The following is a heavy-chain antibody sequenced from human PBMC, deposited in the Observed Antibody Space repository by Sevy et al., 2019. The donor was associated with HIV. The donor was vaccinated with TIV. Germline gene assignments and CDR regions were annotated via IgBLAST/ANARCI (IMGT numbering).Heavy chain of an antibody. CDR2: IHPTGRDI. J-gene: IGHJ4*02. CDR1: GYVLSYFH. Sequence: ASVKVSCKASGYVLSYFHIHWVRQAPGQGPEWMGIIHPTGRDITYALKFQGRFNMTRDASSNTVYMDLSSLTSEDTAVYYCARGDSGSGRGFDYWGQGTLVTVSS. CDR3: ARGDSGSGRGFDY. V-gene: IGHV1-46*01. D-gene: IGHD3-10*01.